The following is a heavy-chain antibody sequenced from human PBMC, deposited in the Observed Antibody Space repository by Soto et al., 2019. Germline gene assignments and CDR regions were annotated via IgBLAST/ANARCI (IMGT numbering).Heavy chain of an antibody. J-gene: IGHJ3*02. V-gene: IGHV3-23*01. D-gene: IGHD2-2*01. CDR2: ISGSGGST. Sequence: EVQLLESGGGLVKPGGSLRLSCAASGFTFSSYAMSWVRQAPGKGLEWVSAISGSGGSTDYAESVKGRFTISRDNSKNTVYLQMNSLRAEDTAAYYCAKDPAAIPRGAFDIWGQGTLGTVSS. CDR3: AKDPAAIPRGAFDI. CDR1: GFTFSSYA.